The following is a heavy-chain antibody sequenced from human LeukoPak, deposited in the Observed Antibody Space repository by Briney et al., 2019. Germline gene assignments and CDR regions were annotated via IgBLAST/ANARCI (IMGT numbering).Heavy chain of an antibody. V-gene: IGHV4-39*01. CDR2: IYYSGST. CDR1: GDSISSSSYY. CDR3: ARQKYWGQLTWIQLWFDY. J-gene: IGHJ4*02. Sequence: SETLSLTXTVSGDSISSSSYYWGWIRQPPGKGLDWIGSIYYSGSTYYNPSLKSRVTISVDTSKNQFSLKLSSVTAADTAVYYCARQKYWGQLTWIQLWFDYWGQGTLVTVSS. D-gene: IGHD5-18*01.